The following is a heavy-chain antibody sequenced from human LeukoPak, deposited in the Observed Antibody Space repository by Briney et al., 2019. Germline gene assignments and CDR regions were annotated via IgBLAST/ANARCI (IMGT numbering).Heavy chain of an antibody. CDR3: ARGSSIHGYYYMDV. CDR2: MNPNSGNT. J-gene: IGHJ6*03. D-gene: IGHD2-2*02. Sequence: ASVKVSCKASGYTFTSYDINWVRQATGQGLEWMGWMNPNSGNTGYAQKFQGRVTMTRNTSISTAYMELSSLRSEDTAVYYCARGSSIHGYYYMDVWGKGTTVTISS. V-gene: IGHV1-8*01. CDR1: GYTFTSYD.